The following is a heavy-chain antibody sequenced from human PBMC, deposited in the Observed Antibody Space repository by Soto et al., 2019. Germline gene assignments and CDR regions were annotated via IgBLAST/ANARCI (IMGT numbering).Heavy chain of an antibody. CDR2: ISYDGSNK. J-gene: IGHJ4*02. Sequence: GGSLRLSCAASGFTFSNYAMNWVRQAPGKGLEWVAVISYDGSNKNYADSVKGRFAISRDNSKNTLYLLMNSLRAEDTAVYYCQRGYSGYDDLDYWGQGTLVTVSS. D-gene: IGHD5-12*01. CDR1: GFTFSNYA. V-gene: IGHV3-30*09. CDR3: QRGYSGYDDLDY.